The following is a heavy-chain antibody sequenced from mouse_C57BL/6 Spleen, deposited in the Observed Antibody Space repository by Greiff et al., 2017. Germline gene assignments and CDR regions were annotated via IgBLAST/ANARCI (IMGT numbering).Heavy chain of an antibody. CDR2: IWRGGST. V-gene: IGHV2-5*01. Sequence: VQLQQSGPGLVQPSQSLSITCTVSGFSLTSYGVHWVRQSPGKGLEWLGVIWRGGSTDDNAAFMSRMSITKDNSKSQVFFKMNSLQADDTAIYYGAKNRDGSSYDYFDYWGQGTTLTVSS. D-gene: IGHD1-1*01. J-gene: IGHJ2*01. CDR1: GFSLTSYG. CDR3: AKNRDGSSYDYFDY.